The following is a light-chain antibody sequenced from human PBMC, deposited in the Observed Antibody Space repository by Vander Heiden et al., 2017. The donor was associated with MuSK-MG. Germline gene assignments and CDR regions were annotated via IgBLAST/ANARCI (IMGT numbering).Light chain of an antibody. V-gene: IGKV1D-12*01. CDR3: QQANSFPLT. CDR1: QGIRSW. Sequence: DIQMTQSPSSVSASVGDRVTITCRTSQGIRSWLAWYQQKPGKAPNLLIYAASSLQSGVPSRLSGSGSGTDFTLTISSLQPEDFATYYCQQANSFPLTFGGGTKVEIK. CDR2: AAS. J-gene: IGKJ4*01.